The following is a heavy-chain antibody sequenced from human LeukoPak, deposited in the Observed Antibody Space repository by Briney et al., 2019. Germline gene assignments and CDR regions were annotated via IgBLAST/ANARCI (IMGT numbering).Heavy chain of an antibody. Sequence: ASVKVSCKASGYTFTNDYMHWVRQAPGQGLEWMGMINPSGGSTIYAQQIQGRVTITRDMSTTTVYVEVSSLGSEDTAVYYCARILYDIVVVPAAPGGWFDPWGQGTLVTVSS. CDR3: ARILYDIVVVPAAPGGWFDP. CDR2: INPSGGST. CDR1: GYTFTNDY. V-gene: IGHV1-46*01. J-gene: IGHJ5*02. D-gene: IGHD2-2*01.